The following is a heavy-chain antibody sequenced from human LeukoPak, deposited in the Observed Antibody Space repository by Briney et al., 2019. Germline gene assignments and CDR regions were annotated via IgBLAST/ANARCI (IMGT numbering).Heavy chain of an antibody. V-gene: IGHV1-18*01. Sequence: GASVKVSCKASGYTFTSYGISWVRQAPGQGLEWMGWISAYNGNTNYAQKLQGRVTMTTDTSTSTAYMELRSLRSDDTAVYYCARDVLLWFGEIWFDPWGQGTLVTVSS. CDR2: ISAYNGNT. CDR1: GYTFTSYG. CDR3: ARDVLLWFGEIWFDP. D-gene: IGHD3-10*01. J-gene: IGHJ5*02.